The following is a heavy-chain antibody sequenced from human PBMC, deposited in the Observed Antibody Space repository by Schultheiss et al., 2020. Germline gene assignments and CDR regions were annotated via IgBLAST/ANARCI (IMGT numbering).Heavy chain of an antibody. V-gene: IGHV4-39*07. CDR1: GGSISSYY. Sequence: SQTLSLTCTVSGGSISSYYWGWIRQPPGKGLKWVASVSYGGSTYYNPSLKSRVTISVDTSKNQFSLKLSSVTAADTAVYYCARSVLLWFGENYYYYMDVWGKGTTVTVSS. CDR2: VSYGGST. J-gene: IGHJ6*03. D-gene: IGHD3-10*01. CDR3: ARSVLLWFGENYYYYMDV.